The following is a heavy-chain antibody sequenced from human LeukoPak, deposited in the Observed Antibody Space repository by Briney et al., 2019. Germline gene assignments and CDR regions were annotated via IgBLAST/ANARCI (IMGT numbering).Heavy chain of an antibody. V-gene: IGHV4-61*01. CDR2: IYYNGDT. Sequence: SETLSLTCTVSGGSVSNSLYYWSWIRQPPGKGLEWIGYIYYNGDTNHNPSLKSRVIISIDTSSNQFSLRLNSMTAADTAVYYCARVLRAASWRSYDYWGQGSLVTVSS. D-gene: IGHD5-18*01. J-gene: IGHJ4*02. CDR3: ARVLRAASWRSYDY. CDR1: GGSVSNSLYY.